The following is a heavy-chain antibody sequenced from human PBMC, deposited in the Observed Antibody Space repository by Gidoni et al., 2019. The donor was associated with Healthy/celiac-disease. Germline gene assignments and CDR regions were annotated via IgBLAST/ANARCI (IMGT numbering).Heavy chain of an antibody. J-gene: IGHJ6*02. D-gene: IGHD1-26*01. CDR1: GGTFSSYA. CDR2: IIPIFGTA. V-gene: IGHV1-69*01. Sequence: QVQLVQSGAEVKQPGSSVKVSCKASGGTFSSYAISWVRQAPGQGLEWMGGIIPIFGTANYAQKFQGRVTITADESTSTAYMELSSLRSEDTAVYYCARVVGATTWFYYYGMDVWGQGTTVTVSS. CDR3: ARVVGATTWFYYYGMDV.